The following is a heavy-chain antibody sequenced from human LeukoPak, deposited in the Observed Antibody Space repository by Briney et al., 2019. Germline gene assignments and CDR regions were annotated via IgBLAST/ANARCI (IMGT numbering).Heavy chain of an antibody. CDR1: GFIFSSYG. V-gene: IGHV3-30*02. Sequence: GGSLRLSCAASGFIFSSYGMHWVRQAPGKGLEWVAFIRYDESNKYYADSVKGRFTISRDNSRNTLYLQMNSLRAEDTAVYYCAKPHFDYWGQGALVTVSS. CDR3: AKPHFDY. J-gene: IGHJ4*02. CDR2: IRYDESNK.